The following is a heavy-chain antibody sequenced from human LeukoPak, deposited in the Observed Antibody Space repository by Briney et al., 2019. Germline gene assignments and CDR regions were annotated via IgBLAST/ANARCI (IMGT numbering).Heavy chain of an antibody. CDR2: IYPDGKA. Sequence: SGGSLRLSCAASGVTVSTIYMGWVRQAPGKGLDWVSVIYPDGKAYYAESVKGRFTISRDSSENTLFLQMSSLRAEDTAVYYCATLKGWYGEGCFDYWGQGTLVTVSS. D-gene: IGHD3-10*01. CDR1: GVTVSTIY. V-gene: IGHV3-53*01. J-gene: IGHJ4*02. CDR3: ATLKGWYGEGCFDY.